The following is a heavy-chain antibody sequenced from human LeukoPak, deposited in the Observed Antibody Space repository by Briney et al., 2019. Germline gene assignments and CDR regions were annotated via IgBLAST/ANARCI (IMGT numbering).Heavy chain of an antibody. J-gene: IGHJ6*02. D-gene: IGHD1-26*01. V-gene: IGHV4-39*01. CDR1: SGSISNGDHY. CDR2: IYYSGST. Sequence: SETLSLTCTVSSGSISNGDHYWSWIRQHPGKGLEWIGHIYYSGSTYYNPSLKSRLTISIDTSKNQFSLKLSSVTATDTAVYYCARQETSDVWDHYYGMDVWGQGTAVTVSS. CDR3: ARQETSDVWDHYYGMDV.